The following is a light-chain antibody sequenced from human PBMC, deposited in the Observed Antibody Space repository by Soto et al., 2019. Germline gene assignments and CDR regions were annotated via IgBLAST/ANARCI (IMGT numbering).Light chain of an antibody. J-gene: IGKJ1*01. CDR1: QSVSSSY. CDR2: GAS. V-gene: IGKV3-20*01. CDR3: QQYGSSPPT. Sequence: EGVLTQSPGTLSLSPGERATLSCRVSQSVSSSYLAWYQQKPGQAPRLLIYGASSRATGIPDRFSGSGSGTDFTLTISRLEPEDFAVYYCQQYGSSPPTFCQGTKVDI.